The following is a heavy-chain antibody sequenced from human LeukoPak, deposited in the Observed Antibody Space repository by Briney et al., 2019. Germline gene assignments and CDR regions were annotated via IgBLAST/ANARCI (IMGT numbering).Heavy chain of an antibody. J-gene: IGHJ4*02. V-gene: IGHV3-7*01. D-gene: IGHD3-9*01. CDR2: IKQDGSEK. CDR1: GFTFSSYW. Sequence: GGSLRLSCAASGFTFSSYWMSWVRQAPGKGLEWVANIKQDGSEKYYVDSVKGRFTISRDNAKNSLYLQMNSLRAEDTAVYYCARVVVDFDWLFDYWGQGTLVTVSS. CDR3: ARVVVDFDWLFDY.